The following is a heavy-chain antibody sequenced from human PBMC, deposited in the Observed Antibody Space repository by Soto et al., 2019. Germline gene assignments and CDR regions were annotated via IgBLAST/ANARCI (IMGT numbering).Heavy chain of an antibody. Sequence: EVQLVESGGGLVQPGGSLKLSCAASGFTFSGSAMHWVRQASGKGLEWVGRIRSKANSYATAYAASVKGRFTISRDDSKNTAYLKMNSMKTEDTAVYYCTRLAAAAPAVPYWGQGTLVTVSS. CDR2: IRSKANSYAT. V-gene: IGHV3-73*01. D-gene: IGHD6-13*01. J-gene: IGHJ4*02. CDR3: TRLAAAAPAVPY. CDR1: GFTFSGSA.